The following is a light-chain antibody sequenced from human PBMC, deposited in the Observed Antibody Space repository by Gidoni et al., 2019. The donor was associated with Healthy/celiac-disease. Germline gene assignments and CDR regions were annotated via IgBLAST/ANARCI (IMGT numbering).Light chain of an antibody. J-gene: IGKJ3*01. V-gene: IGKV1-5*01. Sequence: DIQMTPSPSTLSASVGDRVTITCRASQSISSWLAWYQQKPGKAPKLLIYDASSLESGVPSRFSGSGSGTEFTLTISSLQPDDFATYYCQQYNSWFTFGPGTKVDIK. CDR1: QSISSW. CDR3: QQYNSWFT. CDR2: DAS.